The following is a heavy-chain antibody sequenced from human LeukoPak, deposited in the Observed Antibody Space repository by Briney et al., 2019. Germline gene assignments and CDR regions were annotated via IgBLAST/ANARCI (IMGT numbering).Heavy chain of an antibody. J-gene: IGHJ5*02. CDR2: IYYSGST. CDR3: ARVEAAAGTHIWFDP. V-gene: IGHV4-39*07. CDR1: GGSISSSNYY. D-gene: IGHD6-13*01. Sequence: SETLSLTCTVSGGSISSSNYYWGWIRQPPGKGLEWIGSIYYSGSTCYNPSLKSRVTISVDTSKNHFSLKLSSVTAADPAVYYCARVEAAAGTHIWFDPWGRGTVVTVS.